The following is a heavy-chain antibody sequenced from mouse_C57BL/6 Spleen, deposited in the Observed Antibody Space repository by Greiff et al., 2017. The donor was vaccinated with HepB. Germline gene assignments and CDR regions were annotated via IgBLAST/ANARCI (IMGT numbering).Heavy chain of an antibody. J-gene: IGHJ4*01. D-gene: IGHD3-2*02. V-gene: IGHV1-55*01. Sequence: QVQLQQPGAELVKPGASVKMSCKASGYTFTSYWITWVKQRPGQGLEWIGEIYPGSGSTNYNEKFKSKATLTVDTSSSTAYMQLSSLTSEDSAVYYGASQHRQVSAMDYWGQGTSVTVSS. CDR2: IYPGSGST. CDR3: ASQHRQVSAMDY. CDR1: GYTFTSYW.